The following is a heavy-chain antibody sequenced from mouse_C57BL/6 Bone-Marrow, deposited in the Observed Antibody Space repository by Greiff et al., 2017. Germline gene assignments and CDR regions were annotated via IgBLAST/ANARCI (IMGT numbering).Heavy chain of an antibody. Sequence: EVKLVESGGGLVKPGGSLKLSCAASGFTFSDYGMHWVRQAPEKGLEWVAYISSGSSTIYYADTVKGRFTISRDNAKNTLFLQRTSLRSEDTAMYYCARRDYGSSPHWYFDVWGTGTTVTVSS. CDR2: ISSGSSTI. CDR1: GFTFSDYG. V-gene: IGHV5-17*01. CDR3: ARRDYGSSPHWYFDV. D-gene: IGHD1-1*01. J-gene: IGHJ1*03.